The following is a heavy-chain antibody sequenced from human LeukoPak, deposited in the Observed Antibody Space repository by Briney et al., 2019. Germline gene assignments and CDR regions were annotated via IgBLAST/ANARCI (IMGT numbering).Heavy chain of an antibody. CDR2: IWYDGSNK. D-gene: IGHD4-17*01. J-gene: IGHJ4*02. CDR3: AKDAHGDYHHDY. V-gene: IGHV3-33*06. Sequence: GRSLRLSCAASGFTFSSYGMHWVRQAPGKGLEWVAVIWYDGSNKYYADSVKGRFTISRDNSKNTLYLQMNSLRAEDTAVYYCAKDAHGDYHHDYWGQGTLVTVSS. CDR1: GFTFSSYG.